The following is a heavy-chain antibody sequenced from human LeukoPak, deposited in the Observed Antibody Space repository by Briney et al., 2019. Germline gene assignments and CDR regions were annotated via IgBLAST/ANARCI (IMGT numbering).Heavy chain of an antibody. Sequence: SETLSLTCAVSGESFSHYYWSWLRQTPGKGLEWIGEINHRGTTNYNPSLKSRVAISIDTSRNQFSLQVTSVTAADTAVFYCARGAFHTSSVWFDPWGQGTLVTVSS. CDR3: ARGAFHTSSVWFDP. D-gene: IGHD2-2*01. CDR1: GESFSHYY. CDR2: INHRGTT. V-gene: IGHV4-34*01. J-gene: IGHJ5*02.